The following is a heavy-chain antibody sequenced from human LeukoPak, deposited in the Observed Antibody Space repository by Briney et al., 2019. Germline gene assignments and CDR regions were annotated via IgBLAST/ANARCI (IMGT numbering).Heavy chain of an antibody. Sequence: GGSLRLSCAASGFTFSSYSMNWVRQAPGKGLEWVSSISSSSSYIYYADSVKGRFTISRDNAKNSLYLQMNNLSADDTAVYFCAKEKWLRFDSWGQGTLVTVSS. D-gene: IGHD5-12*01. J-gene: IGHJ4*02. CDR1: GFTFSSYS. CDR3: AKEKWLRFDS. V-gene: IGHV3-21*04. CDR2: ISSSSSYI.